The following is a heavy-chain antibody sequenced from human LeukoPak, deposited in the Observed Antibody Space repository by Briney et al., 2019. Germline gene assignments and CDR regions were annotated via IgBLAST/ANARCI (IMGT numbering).Heavy chain of an antibody. CDR1: GYTFTSYD. J-gene: IGHJ4*02. Sequence: ASVKVFCKASGYTFTSYDINWVRQATGQGLEWMGWMNPNSGNTGYAQKFQGRVTMTRNTSISTAYMELSSLRSEDTAVYYCARDWSDFWSGYYTNWGQGTLVTVSS. V-gene: IGHV1-8*01. D-gene: IGHD3-3*01. CDR2: MNPNSGNT. CDR3: ARDWSDFWSGYYTN.